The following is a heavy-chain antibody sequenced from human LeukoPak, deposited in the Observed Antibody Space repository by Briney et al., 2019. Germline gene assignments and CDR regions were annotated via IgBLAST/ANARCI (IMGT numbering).Heavy chain of an antibody. J-gene: IGHJ4*02. CDR1: GFTFGSYS. CDR2: ISSVSNAI. CDR3: AKWVGTLGSLDS. V-gene: IGHV3-48*04. D-gene: IGHD4-23*01. Sequence: GGSQRLSCAASGFTFGSYSMTGVRQARGKGLEGLSYISSVSNAIYYADSVKGRFTIPRDNGKNSLYLQLNSLRAEDTAVYYCAKWVGTLGSLDSWGQGTLVTVSS.